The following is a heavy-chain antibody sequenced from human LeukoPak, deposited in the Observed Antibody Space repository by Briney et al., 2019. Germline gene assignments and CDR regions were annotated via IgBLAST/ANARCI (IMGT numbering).Heavy chain of an antibody. V-gene: IGHV3-30-3*01. CDR1: GFTFSSYA. CDR3: ASDRYTYGHGFDS. CDR2: ISYDGSNK. D-gene: IGHD5-18*01. J-gene: IGHJ4*02. Sequence: GGSLRLSCAASGFTFSSYAMHWVRQAPGKGLEWVAVISYDGSNKYYADSVKGRFTISRNNAETSLYLQMNSLRAEDTAVYYCASDRYTYGHGFDSWGQGTLVTVSS.